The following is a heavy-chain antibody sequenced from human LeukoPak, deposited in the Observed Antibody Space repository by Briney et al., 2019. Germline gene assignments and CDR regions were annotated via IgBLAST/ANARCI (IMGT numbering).Heavy chain of an antibody. CDR1: GGSISSYY. J-gene: IGHJ4*02. CDR2: IYYSGST. Sequence: SETLSLTCTVSGGSISSYYWSWIRRPPGKGLEWIGYIYYSGSTNYNPSLESRVTISVDTSKNQFSLKLSSVTAADTAVYYCARRGGYSYDFRFDYWGQGILVTVSS. V-gene: IGHV4-59*08. D-gene: IGHD5-12*01. CDR3: ARRGGYSYDFRFDY.